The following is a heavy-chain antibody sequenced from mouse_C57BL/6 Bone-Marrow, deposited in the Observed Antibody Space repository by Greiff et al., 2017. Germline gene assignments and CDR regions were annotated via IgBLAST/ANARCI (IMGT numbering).Heavy chain of an antibody. J-gene: IGHJ1*03. Sequence: EVNVVESGGGLVKPGGSLKLSCAASGFTFSSYTMSWVRQTPEKRLQWVAAISGGGGNTYYPDSVKGRFTISRDNDKNILYLQMSSLRSEDTALYYCSRQVTTVLATKYFDVWGTGTTDAVSS. V-gene: IGHV5-9*01. CDR3: SRQVTTVLATKYFDV. D-gene: IGHD1-1*01. CDR2: ISGGGGNT. CDR1: GFTFSSYT.